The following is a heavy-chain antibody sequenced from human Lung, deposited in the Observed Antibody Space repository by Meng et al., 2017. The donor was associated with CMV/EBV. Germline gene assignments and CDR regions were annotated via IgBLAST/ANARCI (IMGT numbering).Heavy chain of an antibody. D-gene: IGHD4-23*01. J-gene: IGHJ4*02. CDR1: GFIFSDLW. CDR2: TKSKVDGETR. Sequence: DVQLVESXXGLVKXGGSLRISCRGAGSGFIFSDLWINWVRQAPGKGMEWVGRTKSKVDGETRDYAAAVRGRFAISRDDSKNTLYLHMNSLKTEDTAVYYCTTDRPRSGGKTHDFWGQGALGTVAS. V-gene: IGHV3-15*01. CDR3: TTDRPRSGGKTHDF.